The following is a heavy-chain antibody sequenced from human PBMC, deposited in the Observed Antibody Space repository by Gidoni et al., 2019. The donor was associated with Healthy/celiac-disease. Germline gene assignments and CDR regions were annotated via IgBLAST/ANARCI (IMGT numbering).Heavy chain of an antibody. J-gene: IGHJ3*02. Sequence: EVQLLESGGGLVQPGGSLRLSCAASGFTFSSYAMSWVRQAPGTGLEWVSASRGSGGSTYYADSVKGRFTISRDNSKNTLYLQMNSLRAEDTAVYYCAKDLRRVATIDAFDIWGQGTMVTVSS. V-gene: IGHV3-23*01. D-gene: IGHD5-12*01. CDR1: GFTFSSYA. CDR2: SRGSGGST. CDR3: AKDLRRVATIDAFDI.